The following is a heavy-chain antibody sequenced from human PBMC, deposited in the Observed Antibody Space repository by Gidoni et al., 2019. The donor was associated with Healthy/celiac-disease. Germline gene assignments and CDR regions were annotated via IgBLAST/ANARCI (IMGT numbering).Heavy chain of an antibody. CDR2: MNPNSGNT. CDR3: ARDLQTYYYYGMDV. J-gene: IGHJ6*02. D-gene: IGHD1-1*01. Sequence: QVQLVQSGAEVKTPGASVKVSCTASGSTFTSYDINWVRQATGQGLEWMGWMNPNSGNTGYAQKFQGRVTMTRNTSISTAYMELSSLRSEDTAVYYCARDLQTYYYYGMDVWGQGTTVTVSS. V-gene: IGHV1-8*01. CDR1: GSTFTSYD.